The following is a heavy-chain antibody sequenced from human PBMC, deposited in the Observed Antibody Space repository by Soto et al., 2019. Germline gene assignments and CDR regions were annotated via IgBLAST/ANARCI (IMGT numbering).Heavy chain of an antibody. V-gene: IGHV3-23*01. D-gene: IGHD3-22*01. Sequence: GGSLRLSCAASGFTFSSYAMSWVRQAPGKGLEWVSAISGSGGSTYYADSVKGRFTISGDNSKNTLYLQMNSLRAEDTAVYYCAKGGGQWLLKNWFDPWGQGTLVTVSS. J-gene: IGHJ5*02. CDR1: GFTFSSYA. CDR3: AKGGGQWLLKNWFDP. CDR2: ISGSGGST.